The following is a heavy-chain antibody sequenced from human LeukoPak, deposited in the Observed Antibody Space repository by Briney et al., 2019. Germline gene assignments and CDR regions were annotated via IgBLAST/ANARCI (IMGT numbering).Heavy chain of an antibody. CDR2: ISAGNGNT. D-gene: IGHD2-2*01. J-gene: IGHJ6*02. V-gene: IGHV1-3*01. Sequence: GASVKVSCKASGYTFTSYAMHWVRQAPGQRLEWMGWISAGNGNTKYSQKFQGRVTITRDTSASTAYMELSSLRSEDTAVYYCARGRCSSTSCYASYYYGMDVWGQGTTVTVSS. CDR1: GYTFTSYA. CDR3: ARGRCSSTSCYASYYYGMDV.